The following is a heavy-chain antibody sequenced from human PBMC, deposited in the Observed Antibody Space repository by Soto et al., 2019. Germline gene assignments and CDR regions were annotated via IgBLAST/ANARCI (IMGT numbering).Heavy chain of an antibody. CDR3: ARVLGAFWSIFDS. CDR2: LSYDGSNT. CDR1: GFTLSSYA. D-gene: IGHD3-3*01. Sequence: WPSLRLSCAASGFTLSSYAIHWVRHAPGRGLEWVAVLSYDGSNTYYADSVKGRFTISRDNSKNTLYLQMNSLRAEDTAVNYCARVLGAFWSIFDSWGQGTLVTVSS. J-gene: IGHJ4*02. V-gene: IGHV3-30-3*01.